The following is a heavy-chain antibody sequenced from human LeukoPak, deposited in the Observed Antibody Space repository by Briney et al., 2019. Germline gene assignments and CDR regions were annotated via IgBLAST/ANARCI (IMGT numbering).Heavy chain of an antibody. Sequence: GGSLRLSCAASGFTFSTYSMNWVRQAPGKGLEWVSSISSAGTYTHYADSVKGRFTISRDNAKNTLYLQMNSLRAEDTAVYYCARGEGLFDYWGQGTLVTVSS. CDR2: ISSAGTYT. CDR3: ARGEGLFDY. CDR1: GFTFSTYS. J-gene: IGHJ4*02. V-gene: IGHV3-21*01.